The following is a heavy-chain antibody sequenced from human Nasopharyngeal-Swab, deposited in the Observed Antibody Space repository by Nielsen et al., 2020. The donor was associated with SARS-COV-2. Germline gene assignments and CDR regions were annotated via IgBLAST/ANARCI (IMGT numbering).Heavy chain of an antibody. CDR2: IGNAGDT. CDR1: GFTFRSYD. J-gene: IGHJ4*02. V-gene: IGHV3-13*01. D-gene: IGHD3-16*01. CDR3: ARAREGGEEEGKGGEE. Sequence: GESLKISCAASGFTFRSYDMHWVRQGTGKGLEWVSAIGNAGDTYYPGSVKGRFTISRENAKNSLYLQMNSLRAEDTAVYYCARAREGGEEEGKGGEEGGQGKIGTVSS.